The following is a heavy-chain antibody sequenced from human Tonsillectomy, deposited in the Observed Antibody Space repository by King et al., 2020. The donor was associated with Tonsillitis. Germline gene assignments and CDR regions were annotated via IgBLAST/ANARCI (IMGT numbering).Heavy chain of an antibody. J-gene: IGHJ3*02. CDR3: TTISNYGCNSINAFDI. D-gene: IGHD4-23*01. CDR1: GFTFINAW. V-gene: IGHV3-15*01. Sequence: EVQLVESGGGLVKPGGSLRLSCAASGFTFINAWMTWVRQAPGKGLEWVGRIKSKTDGGTTDYAAPVKGRFTISRDDAKTTLYLQMNSLKTEDTAVYYCTTISNYGCNSINAFDIWGQGTLVTVSS. CDR2: IKSKTDGGTT.